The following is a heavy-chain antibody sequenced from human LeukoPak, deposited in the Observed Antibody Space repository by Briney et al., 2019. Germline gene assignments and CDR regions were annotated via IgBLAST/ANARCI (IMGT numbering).Heavy chain of an antibody. V-gene: IGHV4-39*01. CDR1: GFTFSSYE. Sequence: GSLRLSCAASGFTFSSYEMNWVRQAPGKGLEWIGSIYYSGSTYYNPSLKSRVTISVDTSKNQFSLKLSSVTAADTAVYYCARLQDYYDSSYAGSFDYWGQGTLVTVSS. J-gene: IGHJ4*02. D-gene: IGHD3-22*01. CDR3: ARLQDYYDSSYAGSFDY. CDR2: IYYSGST.